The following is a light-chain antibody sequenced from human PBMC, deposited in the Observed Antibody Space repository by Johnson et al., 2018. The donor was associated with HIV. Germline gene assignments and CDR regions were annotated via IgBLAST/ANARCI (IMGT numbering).Light chain of an antibody. CDR2: NNS. CDR1: RSNIGNNY. V-gene: IGLV1-51*01. Sequence: QSVLTQPPSVSAAPGQKVTISCSGSRSNIGNNYVSWYQQLPGTAPKLLISNNSKRPSGIPDRFSGSKSVTSATLAITGLQTGDEADYYCGAWDSSLSAYVFGTGTQVTV. J-gene: IGLJ1*01. CDR3: GAWDSSLSAYV.